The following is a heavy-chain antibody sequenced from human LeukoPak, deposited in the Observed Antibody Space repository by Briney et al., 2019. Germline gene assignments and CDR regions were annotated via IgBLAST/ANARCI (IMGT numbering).Heavy chain of an antibody. CDR3: AQARGIVFYYHYGMDV. D-gene: IGHD3-16*01. CDR2: VSGSGGST. J-gene: IGHJ6*02. V-gene: IGHV3-23*01. CDR1: GFTFSDYA. Sequence: GGSLRLSCEVSGFTFSDYAMSWVRQAPGEGLEWVSAVSGSGGSTYYADSMKGRFTITRDNSRNTTYLQMNSLRAEDTAVYYCAQARGIVFYYHYGMDVWGQGTTVTVSS.